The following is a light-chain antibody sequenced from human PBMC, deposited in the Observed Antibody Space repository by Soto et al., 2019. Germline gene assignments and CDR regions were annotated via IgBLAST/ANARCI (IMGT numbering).Light chain of an antibody. CDR3: QKYDSAPLT. J-gene: IGKJ4*01. CDR1: QGFSNS. V-gene: IGKV1-27*01. Sequence: DIQMTQSPSSLTASIGDRVTISCRASQGFSNSLAWYQHKPGKVPTLLIYGASILQSGVPSRFSGSGSGTEFTLTISCLQPEDVATSFCQKYDSAPLTFGGGTKVEIK. CDR2: GAS.